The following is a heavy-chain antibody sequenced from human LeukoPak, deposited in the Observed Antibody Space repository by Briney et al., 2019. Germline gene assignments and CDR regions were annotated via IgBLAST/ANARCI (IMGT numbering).Heavy chain of an antibody. V-gene: IGHV4-59*08. CDR2: IYYSRST. Sequence: PSETLSLTCTVSGGSISSDYWSWIRQSPGKGLEWIGYIYYSRSTNYNPSFESRVTISKDTSKNQVSLKLSSVTAADTAVYYCARPWQYYYYGMDVWGQGTTVTVSS. CDR1: GGSISSDY. CDR3: ARPWQYYYYGMDV. D-gene: IGHD5-24*01. J-gene: IGHJ6*02.